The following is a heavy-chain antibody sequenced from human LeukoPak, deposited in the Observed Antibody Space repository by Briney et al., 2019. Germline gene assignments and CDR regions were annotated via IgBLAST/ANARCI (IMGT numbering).Heavy chain of an antibody. J-gene: IGHJ6*04. CDR1: GFTFSSYS. Sequence: GSLRLSCAASGFTFSSYSMNWVRQAPGKGLEWVSSISSSSSYIYYADSVKGRFTISRDNAKNSLYLQMNSLRAEDTAVYYCARFPGYGSSSKEEYYYGMDVWGKGTTVTVSS. V-gene: IGHV3-21*01. CDR3: ARFPGYGSSSKEEYYYGMDV. CDR2: ISSSSSYI. D-gene: IGHD6-13*01.